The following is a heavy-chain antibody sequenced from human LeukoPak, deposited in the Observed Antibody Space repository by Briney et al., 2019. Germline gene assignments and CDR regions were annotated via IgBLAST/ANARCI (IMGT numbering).Heavy chain of an antibody. D-gene: IGHD5-24*01. CDR3: ARDAGYNGFGFFDY. V-gene: IGHV4-59*11. Sequence: SETLSLTCTVSGGSISSHYWSWIRQPPGKGLEWIGYISHSGITNFNPSLKSRVSMSVDTSMNQFSLNLFSVTAADTAIYFCARDAGYNGFGFFDYWGQGSLVTVSS. CDR2: ISHSGIT. CDR1: GGSISSHY. J-gene: IGHJ4*02.